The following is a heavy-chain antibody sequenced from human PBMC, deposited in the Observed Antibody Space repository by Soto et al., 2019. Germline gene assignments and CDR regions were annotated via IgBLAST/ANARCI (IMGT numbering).Heavy chain of an antibody. CDR1: RSILSLFC. CDR2: IWYDGSNT. J-gene: IGHJ4*02. V-gene: IGHV3-33*01. D-gene: IGHD1-26*01. Sequence: GVPRRGTCAASRSILSLFCMHWVRQAPGKGLERLAHIWYDGSNTYYAGSVKGRFTTSRDESRNTLDLHTISLRDQVKAVYYCVTDLLGAGDHFDYWGQGTPVTVS. CDR3: VTDLLGAGDHFDY.